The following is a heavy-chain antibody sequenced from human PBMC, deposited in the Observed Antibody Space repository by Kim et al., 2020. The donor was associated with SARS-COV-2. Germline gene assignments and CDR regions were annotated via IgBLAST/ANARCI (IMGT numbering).Heavy chain of an antibody. J-gene: IGHJ4*02. Sequence: GESLKISCKSSAYNIANYWITWVRQMPGKGLEWMGRIDPRDSFTTYSPDFQGHVSISADKSIRTAYLQWSSLKTSDTAVYFCTSAADYDNWGQGTLVTVSS. CDR2: IDPRDSFT. CDR1: AYNIANYW. D-gene: IGHD6-25*01. CDR3: TSAADYDN. V-gene: IGHV5-10-1*01.